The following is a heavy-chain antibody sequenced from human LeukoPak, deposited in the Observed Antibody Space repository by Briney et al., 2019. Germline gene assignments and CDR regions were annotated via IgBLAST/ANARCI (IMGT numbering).Heavy chain of an antibody. D-gene: IGHD3-22*01. CDR1: GGSISSYY. CDR3: ARNWNTMIVVGTDAFDI. J-gene: IGHJ3*02. V-gene: IGHV4-59*08. Sequence: SETLSLTCTVSGGSISSYYWSWIRQPAGKGLEWIGYIHYSGSTHYNPSLKSRVTISVDTSKNQFSLKLSSVTAADTAVYYCARNWNTMIVVGTDAFDIWGQGTMVTVSS. CDR2: IHYSGST.